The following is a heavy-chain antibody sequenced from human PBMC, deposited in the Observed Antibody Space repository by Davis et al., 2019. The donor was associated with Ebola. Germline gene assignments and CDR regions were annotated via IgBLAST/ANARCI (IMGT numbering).Heavy chain of an antibody. Sequence: ASVKVSCKVSGYTLTELSMHWVRQAPGKGLEWMGGFDPEDGETIYAQKFQGRVTMTEETSTDTAYMELSSLRSEDTAVYYCARRSSWANYYYYGMDVWGQGTTVTVSS. V-gene: IGHV1-24*01. J-gene: IGHJ6*02. CDR2: FDPEDGET. D-gene: IGHD6-13*01. CDR1: GYTLTELS. CDR3: ARRSSWANYYYYGMDV.